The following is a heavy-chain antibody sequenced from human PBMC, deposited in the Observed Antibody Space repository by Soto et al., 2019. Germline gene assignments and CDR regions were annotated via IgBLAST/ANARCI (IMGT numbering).Heavy chain of an antibody. Sequence: GGSLRLSCAASGFTFSSYAMSWVRQAPGKGLEWVSAISGSGGSTYYADSVKGRFTISRDNSKNTLYLQMNSLRAEDTAVYYCAKDRRYDFWSGYPNPYGMDVWGQGTTVTVSS. CDR2: ISGSGGST. D-gene: IGHD3-3*01. J-gene: IGHJ6*02. CDR1: GFTFSSYA. CDR3: AKDRRYDFWSGYPNPYGMDV. V-gene: IGHV3-23*01.